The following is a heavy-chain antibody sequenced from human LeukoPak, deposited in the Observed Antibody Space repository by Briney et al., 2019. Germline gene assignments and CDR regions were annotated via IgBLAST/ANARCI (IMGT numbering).Heavy chain of an antibody. V-gene: IGHV1-18*01. D-gene: IGHD6-13*01. CDR2: ISGYNGNT. CDR3: ARDGAAADNGNWFDP. J-gene: IGHJ5*02. Sequence: ASVKVSCKASGDTFTSYGISWVRLAPGQGLEWMGWISGYNGNTNYAQKLQGRVTMTTDTSTSTAYMELRSLRFDDTAVYYCARDGAAADNGNWFDPWGQGTLVTVSS. CDR1: GDTFTSYG.